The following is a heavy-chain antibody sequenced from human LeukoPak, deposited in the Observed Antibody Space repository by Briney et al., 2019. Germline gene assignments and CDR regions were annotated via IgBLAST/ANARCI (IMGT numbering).Heavy chain of an antibody. CDR3: ARGGGNCGGDCYSDAFGI. V-gene: IGHV1-2*02. D-gene: IGHD2-21*02. J-gene: IGHJ3*02. CDR1: GYTFTGYY. CDR2: INPNSGGT. Sequence: ASVKVSCKASGYTFTGYYMHWVRQAPGQGLEWMGWINPNSGGTNYAQKFQGRVTMTRDTSISTAYMELSRLRSDDTAVYYCARGGGNCGGDCYSDAFGIWGQGTMVTVSS.